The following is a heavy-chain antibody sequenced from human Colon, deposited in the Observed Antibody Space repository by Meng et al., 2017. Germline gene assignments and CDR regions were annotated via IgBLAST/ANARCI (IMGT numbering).Heavy chain of an antibody. CDR2: IYWDDDK. CDR3: ARARELWGRPLPSPFDY. J-gene: IGHJ4*02. D-gene: IGHD7-27*01. CDR1: GFAISGVT. Sequence: QITLTDSGPTLVKPTQPLTLTYTLSGFAISGVTVAWIRHPPRKALECLAFIYWDDDKRYRPSLESRLTITKDTSKNQVVLTMTNVDPVDTATYYCARARELWGRPLPSPFDYWGPETLVTVSS. V-gene: IGHV2-5*02.